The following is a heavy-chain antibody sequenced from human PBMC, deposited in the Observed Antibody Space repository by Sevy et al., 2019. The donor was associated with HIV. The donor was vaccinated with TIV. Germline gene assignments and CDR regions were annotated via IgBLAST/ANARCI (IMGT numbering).Heavy chain of an antibody. V-gene: IGHV3-33*01. CDR3: ARDQGKDAPMDV. Sequence: GGSLRLSCVASGFTFRNYGMHWVRQAPGKGLEWVAVIWHDGKNKNYAESVKGRFTIFRDNSKTTLYLEMNSLRVEETAVFYCARDQGKDAPMDVWGQGTTVTVSS. D-gene: IGHD6-13*01. J-gene: IGHJ6*02. CDR1: GFTFRNYG. CDR2: IWHDGKNK.